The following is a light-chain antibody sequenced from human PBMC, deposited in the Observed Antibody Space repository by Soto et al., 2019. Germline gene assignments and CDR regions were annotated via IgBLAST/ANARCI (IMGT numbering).Light chain of an antibody. CDR2: LAS. CDR1: QNIDSY. CDR3: RQSYGSPYT. Sequence: DIQMTQSPSSVSASVGDRVTITCRASQNIDSYLDWYQQKPGKAANLLIYLASTLQSGVPARFSGTGFGTDFTLTISSLQPEDIATYYCRQSYGSPYTFGQGTKLEIK. J-gene: IGKJ2*01. V-gene: IGKV1-39*01.